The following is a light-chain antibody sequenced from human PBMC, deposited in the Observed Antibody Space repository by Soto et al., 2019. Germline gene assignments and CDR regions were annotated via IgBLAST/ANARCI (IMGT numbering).Light chain of an antibody. V-gene: IGKV3-15*01. CDR2: GAS. CDR1: QSVSSN. CDR3: QQYNNWPWT. J-gene: IGKJ1*01. Sequence: EIVLTQSPGTLSVSPGERATLSCRASQSVSSNLAWYQQKPGQAPRLLIYGASTRATGIPARFSGSGSGTEFTLTISSLQSEDFAVYYCQQYNNWPWTFGQGTKV.